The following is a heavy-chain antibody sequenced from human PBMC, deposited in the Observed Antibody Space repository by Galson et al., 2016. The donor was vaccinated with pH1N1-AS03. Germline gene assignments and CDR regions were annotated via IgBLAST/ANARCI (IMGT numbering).Heavy chain of an antibody. CDR2: IFYIGDT. J-gene: IGHJ4*02. D-gene: IGHD4-23*01. CDR1: GGSVNGYY. CDR3: ARGLRSDFGNSFVAGVQFGRY. V-gene: IGHV4-59*08. Sequence: LSLTCTVSGGSVNGYYWTWIRQPPGKGLEWIGQIFYIGDTLYTPSLRGRVTMSVDTSKNQLSLRLSSVTAADTAIYYCARGLRSDFGNSFVAGVQFGRYWGQGTLVIVSS.